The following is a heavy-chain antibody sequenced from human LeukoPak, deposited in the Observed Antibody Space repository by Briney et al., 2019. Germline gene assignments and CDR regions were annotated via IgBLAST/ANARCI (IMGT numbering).Heavy chain of an antibody. D-gene: IGHD5-18*01. CDR1: EFTFRTYG. J-gene: IGHJ4*02. Sequence: PGGSLRLSCAASEFTFRTYGMHWVRQAPGKGLEWVAFIRYDGINKYYADSMKGRFTISRDNAKNTLYLQMNSLRAEDTAVYYCARRRGYSYGWIGEKLLDYWGQGTLVTVSS. V-gene: IGHV3-30*02. CDR3: ARRRGYSYGWIGEKLLDY. CDR2: IRYDGINK.